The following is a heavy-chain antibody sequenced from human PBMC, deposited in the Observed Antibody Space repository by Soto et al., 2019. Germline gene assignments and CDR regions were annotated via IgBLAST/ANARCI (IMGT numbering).Heavy chain of an antibody. CDR2: IYYSXST. J-gene: IGHJ4*02. CDR3: ARAYCSSTSCYLDY. CDR1: GGSISSYY. V-gene: IGHV4-59*08. D-gene: IGHD2-2*01. Sequence: SETLSLTCTVSGGSISSYYWSWIRQPPGKGLEWIGYIYYSXSTNYNPSRKSRVTISVDTSKNQFSLKLSSVTAADTAVYYCARAYCSSTSCYLDYWGQGTLVTVSS.